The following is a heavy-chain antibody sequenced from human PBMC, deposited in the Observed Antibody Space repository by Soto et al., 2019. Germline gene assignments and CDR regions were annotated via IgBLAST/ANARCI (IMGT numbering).Heavy chain of an antibody. Sequence: GESLNISCKGSGYTFTTFWIGWVRQLPGKGLEWMGIIYPGDSDTRYSPSFRGQVTILADNSITTVFLHWSSLKASDTAMFYCARLSPVYGDYVGGLDIWGQGTMVTVSS. D-gene: IGHD4-17*01. CDR2: IYPGDSDT. V-gene: IGHV5-51*01. J-gene: IGHJ3*02. CDR1: GYTFTTFW. CDR3: ARLSPVYGDYVGGLDI.